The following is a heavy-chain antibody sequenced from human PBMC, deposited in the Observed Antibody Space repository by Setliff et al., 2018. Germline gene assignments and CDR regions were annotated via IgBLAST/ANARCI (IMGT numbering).Heavy chain of an antibody. CDR1: RFTFSNYW. V-gene: IGHV3-7*01. D-gene: IGHD4-4*01. CDR3: VRDAFSKGDY. J-gene: IGHJ4*02. CDR2: IKEDGSEK. Sequence: GGSLRLSCAASRFTFSNYWMSWVRQAPGKGLEWVANIKEDGSEKYYVDSVKGRFTISRDNAKNSLDLQMNSLRGEDTAVYYCVRDAFSKGDYWGQGTLVTVSS.